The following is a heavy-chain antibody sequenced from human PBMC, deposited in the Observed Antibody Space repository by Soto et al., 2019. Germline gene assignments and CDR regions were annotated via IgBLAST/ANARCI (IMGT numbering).Heavy chain of an antibody. CDR1: GFDFSHYA. D-gene: IGHD3-10*01. Sequence: QLLQSGGGVVQPGGSLRLTCAASGFDFSHYAIHWVRQAPGKGLEWVALLSFDGSEEFFVDSVKGRFTISRDNSNNTLVHHMNSLIGGAKADSYCTRDHTLTGSGVRRDSVSTRQNDESHYYGMDVWGQGTTVSVSS. CDR3: TRDHTLTGSGVRRDSVSTRQNDESHYYGMDV. CDR2: LSFDGSEE. V-gene: IGHV3-30*04. J-gene: IGHJ6*02.